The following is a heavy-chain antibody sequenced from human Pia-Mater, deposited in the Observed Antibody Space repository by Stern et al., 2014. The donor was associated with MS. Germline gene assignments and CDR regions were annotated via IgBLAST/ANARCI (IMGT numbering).Heavy chain of an antibody. D-gene: IGHD2/OR15-2a*01. CDR1: GFSFSSFG. V-gene: IGHV3-30*18. CDR3: AKDRQYLTFFFDF. J-gene: IGHJ4*02. CDR2: ISYDGST. Sequence: VQLLESGGGVVQPGRPLRLSCAASGFSFSSFGMHWVRPAPGKGLEWVALISYDGSTDYADSVKGRFTISRDNSKNTLYMQMNSLRAEDTAVYYCAKDRQYLTFFFDFWGQGSLVTVSS.